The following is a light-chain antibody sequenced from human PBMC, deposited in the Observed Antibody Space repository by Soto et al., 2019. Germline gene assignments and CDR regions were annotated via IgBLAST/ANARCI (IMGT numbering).Light chain of an antibody. J-gene: IGKJ2*01. CDR3: QEYNNYSPYT. CDR1: QSISSW. Sequence: DIQMTQSPSTLSASVGDRVTITCRASQSISSWLAWYQQKPGKAPKLLIYQASSLESGVPPSFSGGGSGTEFTLTISSLQPEDFATYYCQEYNNYSPYTFGKGTKLEIK. CDR2: QAS. V-gene: IGKV1-5*03.